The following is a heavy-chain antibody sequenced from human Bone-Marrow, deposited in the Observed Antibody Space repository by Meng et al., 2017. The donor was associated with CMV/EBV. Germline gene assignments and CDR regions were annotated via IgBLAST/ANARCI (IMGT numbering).Heavy chain of an antibody. Sequence: GESLKISCAASGFTFSDYYMNWVRQAPGKGLEWVSTISGGGGSTYSADSVKGRFTISRDSSKNTVYLQMNALRAEDTAIYSCAKDRSSIFYYFDYWGQGTLVTVSS. CDR2: ISGGGGST. D-gene: IGHD6-13*01. J-gene: IGHJ4*02. CDR3: AKDRSSIFYYFDY. CDR1: GFTFSDYY. V-gene: IGHV3-23*01.